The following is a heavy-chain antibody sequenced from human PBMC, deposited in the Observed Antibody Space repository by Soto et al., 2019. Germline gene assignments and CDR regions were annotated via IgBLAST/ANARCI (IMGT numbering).Heavy chain of an antibody. CDR2: INHSGST. J-gene: IGHJ4*01. D-gene: IGHD1-26*01. Sequence: PETLSFTCAVYGGSFSGYYWSWIRQPPGKGLEWIGEINHSGSTNYNPSLKSRVTISVDTSKNQFSLKLSSVTAADTAVYYCARAVVEMGATQDPYYFDFWGQGTLVTVSS. V-gene: IGHV4-34*01. CDR3: ARAVVEMGATQDPYYFDF. CDR1: GGSFSGYY.